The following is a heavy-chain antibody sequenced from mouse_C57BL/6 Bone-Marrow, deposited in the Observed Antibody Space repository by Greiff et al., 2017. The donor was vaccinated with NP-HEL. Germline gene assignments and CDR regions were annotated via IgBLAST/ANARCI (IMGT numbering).Heavy chain of an antibody. CDR3: ARDEITLDY. D-gene: IGHD1-1*01. Sequence: EVQLVESEGGLVQPGSSMKLSCTASGFTFSDYYMAWVRQVPEKGLEWVANINYDGSSTYYLDSLKSRFIISRDNAKNILYLQMSSLKSEDTATYYCARDEITLDYWGQGTSVTVSS. CDR2: INYDGSST. CDR1: GFTFSDYY. J-gene: IGHJ4*01. V-gene: IGHV5-16*01.